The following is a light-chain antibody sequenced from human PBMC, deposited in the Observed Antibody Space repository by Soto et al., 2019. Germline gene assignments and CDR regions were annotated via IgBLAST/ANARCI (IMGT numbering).Light chain of an antibody. Sequence: DIQVTQSPSSLSASLGYIVTITCRANQAIGVYLAWFQQQPGKAPKLLLYAASALQSGVPSRFSCSVYGTAFTLTISSLQPEDIATYYCQKYNSAPLTFGGGTKFEI. V-gene: IGKV1-27*01. CDR1: QAIGVY. CDR2: AAS. J-gene: IGKJ4*01. CDR3: QKYNSAPLT.